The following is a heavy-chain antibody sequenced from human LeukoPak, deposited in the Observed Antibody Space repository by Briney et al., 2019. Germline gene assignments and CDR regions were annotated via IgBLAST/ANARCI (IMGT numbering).Heavy chain of an antibody. CDR2: INPNSGGT. D-gene: IGHD3-10*01. Sequence: ASVKVSCKASGYTFTGYYMHWVRQAPGQGLEWMGWINPNSGGTNYAQKFQGRVTMTRDTSISTAYMELSRLRSDDTAVYYCARVPPLRGVIIRGVICGQGTLVTVSS. V-gene: IGHV1-2*02. J-gene: IGHJ4*02. CDR3: ARVPPLRGVIIRGVI. CDR1: GYTFTGYY.